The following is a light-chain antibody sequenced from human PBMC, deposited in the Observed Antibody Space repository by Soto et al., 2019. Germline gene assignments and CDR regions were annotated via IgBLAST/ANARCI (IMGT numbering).Light chain of an antibody. CDR2: DVT. J-gene: IGLJ1*01. CDR1: DSDIGGYDH. CDR3: SSHTSSTALV. V-gene: IGLV2-14*03. Sequence: SVLTQPASVSASPGQSIAISCTGTDSDIGGYDHVSWYQQHPGKAPKLLIYDVTNRPSGVSSRFSGSKAGRTASLTISGLQTEDEADYYCSSHTSSTALVFGTGTKLTVL.